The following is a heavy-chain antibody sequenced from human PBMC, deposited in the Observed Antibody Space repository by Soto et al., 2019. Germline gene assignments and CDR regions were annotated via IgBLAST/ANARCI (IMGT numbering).Heavy chain of an antibody. CDR1: GFTFNSYS. CDR3: ARAGGYSRTTPIPSAYDMDV. D-gene: IGHD6-13*01. V-gene: IGHV3-21*01. Sequence: EVQLVESGGGLVKPGGSLRLSCAVSGFTFNSYSMNWVRQAPGKGLEWVSSISSFSNYMYYTDSVKGRFTISRDNARNSLYLQMNSLRAEDTAVYYCARAGGYSRTTPIPSAYDMDVWGQGTTVTVSS. J-gene: IGHJ6*02. CDR2: ISSFSNYM.